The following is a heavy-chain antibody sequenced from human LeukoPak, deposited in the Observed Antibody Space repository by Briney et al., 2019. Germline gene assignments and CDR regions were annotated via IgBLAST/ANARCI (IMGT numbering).Heavy chain of an antibody. Sequence: SQTLSLTCNVSGGSISSGDYCWSWIRQPPGKGLEWIGNTYNSMSTYYNPSLKRLVTISVDTSKYQFSLRLSSMTAADTAVYDCARVSYYYDSSGYYIYYFDYWGQGTLVTVSS. CDR2: TYNSMST. D-gene: IGHD3-22*01. CDR3: ARVSYYYDSSGYYIYYFDY. V-gene: IGHV4-30-4*01. CDR1: GGSISSGDYC. J-gene: IGHJ4*02.